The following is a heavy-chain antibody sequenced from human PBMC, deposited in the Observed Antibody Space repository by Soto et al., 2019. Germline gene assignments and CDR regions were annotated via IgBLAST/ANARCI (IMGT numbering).Heavy chain of an antibody. J-gene: IGHJ3*01. Sequence: EVQLVESGGGLVQPGGSLRLSCAASGFTFSSYDMHWVRQATGKGLEWVSAIGTAGDTYYPGSVKGRFTISRENAKNSLYLQMNSLRAGDTAVYYCARAQGTRRDSSGYSNDAFDLWGQGTMVTVSS. CDR1: GFTFSSYD. D-gene: IGHD3-22*01. CDR2: IGTAGDT. CDR3: ARAQGTRRDSSGYSNDAFDL. V-gene: IGHV3-13*01.